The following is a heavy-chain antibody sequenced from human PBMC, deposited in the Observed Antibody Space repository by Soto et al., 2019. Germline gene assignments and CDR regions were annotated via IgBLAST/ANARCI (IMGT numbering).Heavy chain of an antibody. CDR2: ISAYNGNT. CDR1: GYTFTSYG. Sequence: QVQLVQSGAEVKKPGASVKVSCKASGYTFTSYGISWVRQAPGQGLEWMGWISAYNGNTNYAQKRQGRVTMTTDTSTSTAYMELRSLRSDDTAVYYCAVGWFGDSHYYYYGMDVWGQGTTVTVSS. V-gene: IGHV1-18*01. CDR3: AVGWFGDSHYYYYGMDV. D-gene: IGHD3-10*01. J-gene: IGHJ6*02.